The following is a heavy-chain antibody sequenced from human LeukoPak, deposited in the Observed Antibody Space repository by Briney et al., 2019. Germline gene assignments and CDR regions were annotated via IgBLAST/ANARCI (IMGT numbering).Heavy chain of an antibody. V-gene: IGHV3-23*01. J-gene: IGHJ4*02. CDR2: TSGSGGST. CDR3: AKDPDLFIKNYYDSSGYYFDY. Sequence: PGGSLRLPCAASGFTFSSYWMSWVRQAPGKGLEWVSATSGSGGSTYYADSVKGRFTISRDNSKNTLYLQMNSLRAEDTAVYYCAKDPDLFIKNYYDSSGYYFDYWGQGTLVTVSS. CDR1: GFTFSSYW. D-gene: IGHD3-22*01.